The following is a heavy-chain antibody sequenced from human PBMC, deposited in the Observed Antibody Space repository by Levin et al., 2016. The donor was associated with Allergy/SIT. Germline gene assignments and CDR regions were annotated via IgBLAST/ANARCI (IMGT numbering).Heavy chain of an antibody. CDR3: ARNMASENLRAFDI. CDR1: GGSLTGYY. J-gene: IGHJ3*02. D-gene: IGHD2/OR15-2a*01. CDR2: IKYSGRT. V-gene: IGHV4-34*01. Sequence: SETLSLTCAVYGGSLTGYYWSWIRQPPGKGLEWVGEIKYSGRTNYSPSLKSRVTISVDTSKNQFSLKLTSVTAADTAEYYCARNMASENLRAFDIWGQGTVVTVSS.